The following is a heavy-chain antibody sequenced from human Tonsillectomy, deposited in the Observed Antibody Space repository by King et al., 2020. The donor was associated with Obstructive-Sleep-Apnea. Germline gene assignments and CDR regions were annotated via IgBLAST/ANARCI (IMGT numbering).Heavy chain of an antibody. CDR3: AHSGVDMEPTIYQFDY. Sequence: ITLKESGPTLVKPTQTLTLTCTFSGFSLNTRGVGVGWIRQPPGKALEWLALIYWDDDKRYSPSLRRRLTITKDTSNNQVVLTLTNMDPVDTATSYCAHSGVDMEPTIYQFDYWGQGALVTVSS. V-gene: IGHV2-5*02. CDR2: IYWDDDK. J-gene: IGHJ4*02. D-gene: IGHD5-12*01. CDR1: GFSLNTRGVG.